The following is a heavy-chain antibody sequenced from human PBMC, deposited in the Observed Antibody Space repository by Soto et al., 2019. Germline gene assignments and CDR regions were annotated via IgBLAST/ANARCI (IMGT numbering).Heavy chain of an antibody. CDR2: INHSGST. D-gene: IGHD6-19*01. V-gene: IGHV4-34*01. J-gene: IGHJ4*02. Sequence: PSETLSLTCAVYGGSFSGYYWSWIRQPPGKGLEWIGEINHSGSTNYNPSLKSRVTISVDTSKNQFSLKLSSVTAADTAVYYCARAGIAVAGRPLYWGQGTLVTVSP. CDR3: ARAGIAVAGRPLY. CDR1: GGSFSGYY.